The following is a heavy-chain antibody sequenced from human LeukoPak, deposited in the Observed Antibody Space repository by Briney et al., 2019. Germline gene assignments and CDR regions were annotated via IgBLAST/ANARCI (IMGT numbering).Heavy chain of an antibody. CDR3: ARGEAVWVVAATPFDY. Sequence: SVKVSCKASGGTFSSYAISWVRQAPGQGLEWMGRIIPILGTANYAQKFQGRVTITTDESTSTAYMELSSLRSEDTAVYYCARGEAVWVVAATPFDYWGQGTLVTVSS. D-gene: IGHD2-15*01. V-gene: IGHV1-69*11. J-gene: IGHJ4*02. CDR1: GGTFSSYA. CDR2: IIPILGTA.